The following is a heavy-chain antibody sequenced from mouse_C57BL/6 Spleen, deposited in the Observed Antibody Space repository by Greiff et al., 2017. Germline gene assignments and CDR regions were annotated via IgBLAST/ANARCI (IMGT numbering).Heavy chain of an antibody. V-gene: IGHV1-62-2*01. CDR3: ARHEGLLYSNSYAMDY. CDR1: GYTFTEYT. D-gene: IGHD2-5*01. J-gene: IGHJ4*01. Sequence: VQLQQSGAELVKPGASVKLSCKASGYTFTEYTIHWVKQRSGQGLEWIGWFYPGSGSIKYNEKFKDKATLTADKSSSTVYMGLSRLTSEDSAVYFCARHEGLLYSNSYAMDYWGQGTSVTVSS. CDR2: FYPGSGSI.